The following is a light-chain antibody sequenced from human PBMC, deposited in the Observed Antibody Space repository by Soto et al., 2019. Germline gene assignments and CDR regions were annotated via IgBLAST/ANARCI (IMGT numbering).Light chain of an antibody. J-gene: IGKJ1*01. CDR3: QQYDTSPRT. CDR2: AAS. Sequence: EIVLTQSPVTLSLSPGDIATLSCRASQNLGSGYLAWYQQKPGQAPRILIYAASSRATGIPDRFSGSRSGTDFSLTISRLEPEDFAVYYCQQYDTSPRTFGQGTKVDIK. V-gene: IGKV3-20*01. CDR1: QNLGSGY.